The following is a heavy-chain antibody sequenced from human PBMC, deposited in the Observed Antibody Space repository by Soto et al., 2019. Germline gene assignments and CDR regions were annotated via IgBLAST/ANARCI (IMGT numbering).Heavy chain of an antibody. CDR2: IWYDGSNK. CDR1: GFTFSSYG. CDR3: ARELFSHGYGDYYFDY. D-gene: IGHD4-17*01. J-gene: IGHJ4*02. V-gene: IGHV3-33*01. Sequence: GGSLRLSCAASGFTFSSYGMHWVRQAPGKGLEWVAVIWYDGSNKYYADSVKGRFTISRDNSKNTLYLQMNSLRAEDTAVYYCARELFSHGYGDYYFDYWGQGTLVTVSS.